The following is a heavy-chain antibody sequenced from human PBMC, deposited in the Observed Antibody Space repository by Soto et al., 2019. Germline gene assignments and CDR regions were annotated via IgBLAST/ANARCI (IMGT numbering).Heavy chain of an antibody. CDR3: AKDHETGYCSSTSCYDYYYYMDV. V-gene: IGHV3-23*01. J-gene: IGHJ6*03. CDR1: GFTFSSYA. CDR2: ISGSGGST. D-gene: IGHD2-2*01. Sequence: GGSLRLSCAASGFTFSSYAMSWVRQAPGKGLEWVSAISGSGGSTYYADSVKGRFTISRANSKNTLYLQMNSLRAEDTAVYYCAKDHETGYCSSTSCYDYYYYMDVWGKGTTVTVSS.